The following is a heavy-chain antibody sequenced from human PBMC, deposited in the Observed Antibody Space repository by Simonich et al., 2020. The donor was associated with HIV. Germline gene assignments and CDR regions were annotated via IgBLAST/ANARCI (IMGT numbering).Heavy chain of an antibody. V-gene: IGHV4-34*01. CDR3: ARHMCSAISCFEGYNWFDP. CDR2: INHSGSP. D-gene: IGHD2-2*01. J-gene: IGHJ5*02. CDR1: GFTFSSYE. Sequence: VQLVESGGGLVQPGGSLRLSCAASGFTFSSYEMNWVRQAPGRGVEWIGEINHSGSPKYNASLKSRVTISVETSKNHFSLKLTSVTAADTAVYYCARHMCSAISCFEGYNWFDPWGQGNLVTVSS.